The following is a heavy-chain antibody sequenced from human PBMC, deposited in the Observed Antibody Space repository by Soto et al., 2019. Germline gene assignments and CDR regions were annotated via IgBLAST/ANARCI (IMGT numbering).Heavy chain of an antibody. J-gene: IGHJ6*03. Sequence: GGSLRLSCAASGFTFSSYSMNWVRQAPGKGLEWVSYISSSSSTIYYADSVKGRFTISRDNAKNSLYLQMNSLRAEDTAVYYCARERHRYCSGGSCYSSERYFMDVWGKGTAVTVSS. CDR1: GFTFSSYS. CDR2: ISSSSSTI. D-gene: IGHD2-15*01. V-gene: IGHV3-48*01. CDR3: ARERHRYCSGGSCYSSERYFMDV.